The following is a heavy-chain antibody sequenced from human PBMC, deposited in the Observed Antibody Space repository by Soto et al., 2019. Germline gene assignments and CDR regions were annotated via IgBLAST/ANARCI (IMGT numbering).Heavy chain of an antibody. CDR2: IDPGNSYT. Sequence: VESLKISCKGSGYTFTTYWITCFLQAPVKVLEWMGRIDPGNSYTSYNPSFQGHVTLSADMSISTAYLQWSGLKASDSAMYYWARHTGLGPMAFDYWGQGTLVTVSS. J-gene: IGHJ4*02. CDR1: GYTFTTYW. V-gene: IGHV5-10-1*01. D-gene: IGHD4-17*01. CDR3: ARHTGLGPMAFDY.